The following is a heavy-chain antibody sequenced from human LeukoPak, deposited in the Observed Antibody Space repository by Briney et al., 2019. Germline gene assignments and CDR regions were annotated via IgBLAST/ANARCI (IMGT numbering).Heavy chain of an antibody. D-gene: IGHD3-9*01. Sequence: GGSLRLSCAASGFTFSSYAMHWVRQAPGKGLEWVAVISYDGSNKYYADSVKGRFTISRDNSKNTLYLQMNSLRAEDTAVYYCAKDDQYDILTGGMDVWGKGTTVTVSS. CDR2: ISYDGSNK. CDR1: GFTFSSYA. V-gene: IGHV3-30-3*01. J-gene: IGHJ6*03. CDR3: AKDDQYDILTGGMDV.